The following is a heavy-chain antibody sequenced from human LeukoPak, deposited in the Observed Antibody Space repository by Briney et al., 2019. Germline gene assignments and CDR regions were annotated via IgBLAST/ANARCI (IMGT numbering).Heavy chain of an antibody. D-gene: IGHD3-10*01. J-gene: IGHJ4*02. CDR2: IPYEGSNK. V-gene: IGHV3-30-3*01. CDR3: ARTTGPAVRGVMGEDY. Sequence: GSPLRLSCAASGLTLNNYAMHWVRPAPGKGPEGVAVIPYEGSNKLHADSVKGRFPISRDNSKNTLYLQMNRLRGEDTAVYYWARTTGPAVRGVMGEDYWGQGNLVTVSS. CDR1: GLTLNNYA.